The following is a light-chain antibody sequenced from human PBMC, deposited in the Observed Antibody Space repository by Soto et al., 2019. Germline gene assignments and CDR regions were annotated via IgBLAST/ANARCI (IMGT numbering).Light chain of an antibody. CDR2: KAS. CDR1: QTISSW. J-gene: IGKJ1*01. CDR3: QHCNSFSP. Sequence: DIQMTQSPSTLSASIGDRVTITCRASQTISSWLAWCQQKPGKAPNLLIYKASSLESGVPSRFSGSGSGTEFTLTISSLQPDDFATYYCQHCNSFSPFGHGTKVEIK. V-gene: IGKV1-5*03.